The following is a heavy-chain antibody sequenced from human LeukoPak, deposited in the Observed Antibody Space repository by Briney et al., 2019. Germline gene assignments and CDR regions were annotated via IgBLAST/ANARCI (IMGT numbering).Heavy chain of an antibody. CDR1: GGTFSSYA. D-gene: IGHD5-24*01. CDR2: IIPIFGTA. J-gene: IGHJ4*02. V-gene: IGHV1-69*13. Sequence: GASVKVSCKASGGTFSSYAISWVRQAPGQGLEWMGGIIPIFGTANYAQKFQGRVTIAADESTSTAYMELSSLRSEDTAVYYCARGYEMTVLDYWGQGTLVTVSS. CDR3: ARGYEMTVLDY.